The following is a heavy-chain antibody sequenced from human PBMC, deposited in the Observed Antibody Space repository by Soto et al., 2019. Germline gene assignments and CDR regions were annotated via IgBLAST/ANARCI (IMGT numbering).Heavy chain of an antibody. V-gene: IGHV4-4*07. J-gene: IGHJ5*02. CDR1: DGSVSNFY. D-gene: IGHD2-2*01. Sequence: SETLSLTCTGSDGSVSNFYLSWIRQPAGKGLEWIGRIYSSLGTNYNPSLRSRVTMSVDTSKNQFSLKLNSVTAADTAVYYCARSSHKESWFDPWGQGTLVTVSS. CDR3: ARSSHKESWFDP. CDR2: IYSSLGT.